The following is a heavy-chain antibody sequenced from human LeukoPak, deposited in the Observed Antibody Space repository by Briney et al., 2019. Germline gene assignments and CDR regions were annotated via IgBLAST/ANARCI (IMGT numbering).Heavy chain of an antibody. Sequence: GGSLRLSCAASGFTFDDYAMHWVRQAPGKGLEWVSGISWNSGSIGYADSVKGRLTISRDNAKNSLYLQMNSLRAEDTALYYCAKDQNRYSSSWYGGRFDYWGQGTLVTVSS. V-gene: IGHV3-9*01. D-gene: IGHD6-13*01. CDR2: ISWNSGSI. J-gene: IGHJ4*02. CDR1: GFTFDDYA. CDR3: AKDQNRYSSSWYGGRFDY.